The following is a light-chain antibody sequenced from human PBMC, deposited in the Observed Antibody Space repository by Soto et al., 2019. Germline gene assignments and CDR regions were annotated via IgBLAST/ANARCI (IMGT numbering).Light chain of an antibody. J-gene: IGKJ1*01. V-gene: IGKV2-30*01. CDR2: MIS. CDR3: MQGTHWPWT. CDR1: QGLVYSNGDTF. Sequence: DVVMAQSPLSLPVTLGQTASISCKSSQGLVYSNGDTFLNWFHQRPGQSPRRLIYMISKRDSGVXDXXSGSGSGTEFTLTISRVEAEDVGVFYCMQGTHWPWTFGQGTKVEMK.